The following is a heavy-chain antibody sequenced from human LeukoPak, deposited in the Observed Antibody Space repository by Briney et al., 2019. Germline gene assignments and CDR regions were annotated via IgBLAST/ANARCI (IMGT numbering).Heavy chain of an antibody. Sequence: GGSLRLSCAASGFTFSSFSMHWVRQAPGKVLEWVAVISYDGSNKYYVDSVKGRFTISRDNSKNTLYLQMNSLRTEDTAVYYCAKGRVGANGYYYYGMDVWGQGTTVTVSS. CDR2: ISYDGSNK. CDR1: GFTFSSFS. D-gene: IGHD1-26*01. J-gene: IGHJ6*02. V-gene: IGHV3-30*18. CDR3: AKGRVGANGYYYYGMDV.